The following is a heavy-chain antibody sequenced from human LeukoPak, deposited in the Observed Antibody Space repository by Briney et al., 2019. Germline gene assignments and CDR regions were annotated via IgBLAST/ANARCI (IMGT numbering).Heavy chain of an antibody. Sequence: SEALSLTCTVSGASINTYYWGWIRQPPGKGLEWIGFIYNSGSTIYNPSLSGRVTISVDTSKNRFSLKLTSVTAADTAVYYCARDMGRSPSRRYQFDPWGQGTLVTVSS. CDR1: GASINTYY. CDR2: IYNSGST. CDR3: ARDMGRSPSRRYQFDP. D-gene: IGHD2-2*01. J-gene: IGHJ5*02. V-gene: IGHV4-59*01.